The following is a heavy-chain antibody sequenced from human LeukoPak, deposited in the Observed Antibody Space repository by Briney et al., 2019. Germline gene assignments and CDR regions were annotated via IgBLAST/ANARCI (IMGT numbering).Heavy chain of an antibody. CDR2: INHSGST. Sequence: SETLSLTCAVYGGSFSGYYWSWIRQPPGKGLEWIGEINHSGSTNYNPSLKSRVTISVDTSKNQFSLKLSSVTAADTAVYYCARVEMATITGDWGQGTLVTVSS. CDR3: ARVEMATITGD. V-gene: IGHV4-34*01. CDR1: GGSFSGYY. J-gene: IGHJ4*02. D-gene: IGHD5-24*01.